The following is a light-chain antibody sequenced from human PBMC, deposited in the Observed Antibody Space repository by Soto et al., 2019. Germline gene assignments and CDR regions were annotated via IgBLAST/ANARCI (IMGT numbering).Light chain of an antibody. Sequence: QSALTQPRSVSGSPGQSVTFSCTGTSGDIGAYNYVSWYQFHPGKAPKMIIYDVNKRPSGVPDRFSGSKSGNTASLTISWLQAEDEDDYYCCSYAHNSRVFGGGTQLTVL. J-gene: IGLJ7*01. CDR2: DVN. CDR3: CSYAHNSRV. V-gene: IGLV2-11*01. CDR1: SGDIGAYNY.